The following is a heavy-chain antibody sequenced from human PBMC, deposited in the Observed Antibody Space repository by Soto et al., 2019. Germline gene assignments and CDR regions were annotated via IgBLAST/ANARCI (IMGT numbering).Heavy chain of an antibody. CDR3: AKISSVSATIY. D-gene: IGHD5-12*01. V-gene: IGHV3-23*01. J-gene: IGHJ4*02. CDR1: GFSFRTYA. Sequence: LRRSCAASGFSFRTYAMTWVRQAPGKGLDWVSSISASGGGTYYADSVKGRFTISRDNSKNTLYLQMDSLRAEDTAVYYCAKISSVSATIYWGQGTLVTVSS. CDR2: ISASGGGT.